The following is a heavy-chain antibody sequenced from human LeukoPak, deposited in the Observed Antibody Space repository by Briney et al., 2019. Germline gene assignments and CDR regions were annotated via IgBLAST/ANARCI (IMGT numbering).Heavy chain of an antibody. J-gene: IGHJ4*02. Sequence: GGSLRLSCGASGFTSTSHDMHWVRPAPGKGLEYVSGISGTGGSTYYANSVKGRFIISRDNSKNTLYLQMGSLRAEDMAVYYCTRGLPGGLDSWGQGTLVTVSS. D-gene: IGHD3-10*01. CDR2: ISGTGGST. CDR3: TRGLPGGLDS. CDR1: GFTSTSHD. V-gene: IGHV3-64*01.